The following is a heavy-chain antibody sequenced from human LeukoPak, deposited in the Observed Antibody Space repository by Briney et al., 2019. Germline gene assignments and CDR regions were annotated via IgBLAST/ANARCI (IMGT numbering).Heavy chain of an antibody. CDR2: IIPILGIA. D-gene: IGHD6-13*01. J-gene: IGHJ4*02. CDR1: GYTFTNYY. V-gene: IGHV1-69*04. Sequence: ASVKVSCKASGYTFTNYYMHWVRQAPGQGLEWMGRIIPILGIANYAQKFQGRVTITADKSTSTAYMELSSLRSEDTAVYYCARDPSSSWYGVYFDYWGQGTLVTVSS. CDR3: ARDPSSSWYGVYFDY.